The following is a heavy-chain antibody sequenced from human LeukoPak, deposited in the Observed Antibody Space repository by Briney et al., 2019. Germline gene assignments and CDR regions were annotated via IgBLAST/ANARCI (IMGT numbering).Heavy chain of an antibody. CDR3: ARHFDY. J-gene: IGHJ4*02. Sequence: SETLSLTCTVSGGSISSYYWSWIRQPPGEGLEWIGYIYYSGSTNYNPSLKSRVTISVDTSKNQFSLKLSSVTAADTAVYYCARHFDYWGRGTLVTVSS. CDR1: GGSISSYY. V-gene: IGHV4-59*01. CDR2: IYYSGST.